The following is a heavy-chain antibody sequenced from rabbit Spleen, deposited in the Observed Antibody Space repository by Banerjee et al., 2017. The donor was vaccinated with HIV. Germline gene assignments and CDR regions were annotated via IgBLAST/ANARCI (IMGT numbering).Heavy chain of an antibody. J-gene: IGHJ3*01. Sequence: QEQLEESGGGLVKPEGSLTLTCKASGFSFSDRDVMCWVRQAPGKGLEWIACINTATGKPVYASWAKGRFTISKTSSTTVTLQMTSLTAADTATYFCARAYDNNNGGLTRLDLWGPGTLVTVS. V-gene: IGHV1S45*01. CDR1: GFSFSDRDV. CDR2: INTATGKP. D-gene: IGHD5-1*01. CDR3: ARAYDNNNGGLTRLDL.